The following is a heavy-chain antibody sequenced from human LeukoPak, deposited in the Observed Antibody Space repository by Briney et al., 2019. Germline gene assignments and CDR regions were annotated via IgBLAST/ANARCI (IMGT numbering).Heavy chain of an antibody. CDR3: AKADVEYYSGSGSHFFDC. D-gene: IGHD3-10*01. J-gene: IGHJ4*02. Sequence: PGGSLRLSCAASGFTFSSYGMHWVRQAPGKGLEWVSAITGGGDTTYYADSVKGRFTISRDNSKNTLYLLMNSLRAEDTAVYYCAKADVEYYSGSGSHFFDCWGQGTLVTVS. V-gene: IGHV3-23*01. CDR2: ITGGGDTT. CDR1: GFTFSSYG.